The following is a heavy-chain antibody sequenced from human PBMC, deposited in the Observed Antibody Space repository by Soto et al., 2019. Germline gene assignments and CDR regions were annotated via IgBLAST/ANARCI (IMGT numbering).Heavy chain of an antibody. V-gene: IGHV1-69*04. CDR2: TIPLLNVA. D-gene: IGHD5-12*01. CDR1: GDTFSTTT. J-gene: IGHJ5*01. CDR3: ARDLTIGSTFSGYDVIDS. Sequence: KVSCRASGDTFSTTTFTWVRQAPGQGLEWMGRTIPLLNVADYAQDFQGRVTITADKSTSTAYMELTSLTSKDTAIYYCARDLTIGSTFSGYDVIDSWG.